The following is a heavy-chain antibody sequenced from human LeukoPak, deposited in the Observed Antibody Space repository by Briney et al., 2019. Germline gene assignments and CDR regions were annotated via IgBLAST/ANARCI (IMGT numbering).Heavy chain of an antibody. D-gene: IGHD3-10*01. CDR2: IYTSGST. V-gene: IGHV4-61*02. CDR3: ARDRTPYYYGSGSYLYYYMDV. Sequence: SQTLSLTCTVSGGSISSGNYYWTWIRQPAGKGLEWIGRIYTSGSTNYNPSLKSRVTISVDTSKNQFSLKLSSVTAADTAVYYCARDRTPYYYGSGSYLYYYMDVWGKGTTVTISS. J-gene: IGHJ6*03. CDR1: GGSISSGNYY.